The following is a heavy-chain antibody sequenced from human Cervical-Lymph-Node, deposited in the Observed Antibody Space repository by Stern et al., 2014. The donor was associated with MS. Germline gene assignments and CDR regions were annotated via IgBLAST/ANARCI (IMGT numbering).Heavy chain of an antibody. CDR3: ARGGLTASPFDP. CDR2: IYYSGST. Sequence: VHLVESGPGLVKPSETLSLTCTVSGGSISSYYWSWIRQPPGKGLEWIGYIYYSGSTNYNPSLKSRVTISVDTSKNQFSLKLSSVTAADTAVYYCARGGLTASPFDPWGQGTLVTVSS. D-gene: IGHD4/OR15-4a*01. CDR1: GGSISSYY. J-gene: IGHJ5*02. V-gene: IGHV4-59*01.